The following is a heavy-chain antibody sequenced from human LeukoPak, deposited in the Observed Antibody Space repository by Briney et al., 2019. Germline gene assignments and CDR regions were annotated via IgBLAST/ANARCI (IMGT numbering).Heavy chain of an antibody. D-gene: IGHD2-15*01. CDR1: GGSFSGYY. Sequence: SETLSLTCAVYGGSFSGYYWSWIRKPPGKGLEWIGEINHSGSTNYNPSLKSRVTISVDTSKNQFSLKLSSVTAADTGVYYCARGGGNCSGGIGPGPFVYWGQGTLVTVSS. V-gene: IGHV4-34*01. CDR3: ARGGGNCSGGIGPGPFVY. CDR2: INHSGST. J-gene: IGHJ1*01.